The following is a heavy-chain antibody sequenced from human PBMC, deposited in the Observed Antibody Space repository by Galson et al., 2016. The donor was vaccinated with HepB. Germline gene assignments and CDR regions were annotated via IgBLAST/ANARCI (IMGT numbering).Heavy chain of an antibody. CDR2: INPSAAST. J-gene: IGHJ5*01. V-gene: IGHV1-46*01. CDR3: ARDGLPGVDYGRSYDWFDP. Sequence: SVKVSCKASGYTFTSHYIHWVRQAPGQGLEWMGIINPSAASTNYAQKFRGRITMSRDTSTSTVCMELTSLRSEDTAIYYCARDGLPGVDYGRSYDWFDPWGQGTLVTVSS. CDR1: GYTFTSHY. D-gene: IGHD3-16*01.